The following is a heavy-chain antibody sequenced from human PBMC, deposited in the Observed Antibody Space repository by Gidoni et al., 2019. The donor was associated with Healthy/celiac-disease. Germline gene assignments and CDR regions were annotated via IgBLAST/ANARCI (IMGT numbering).Heavy chain of an antibody. D-gene: IGHD3-3*01. Sequence: EVQLLESGGGLVQPGGSLRLSCAASGFPFSSYAMRWVRQAPGKGLEWVSAISGSGGSTYYADSVKGRFTISRDNSKNTLYLQMNSLRAEDTAVYYCAKTRWVLDINFDYWGQGTLVTVSS. CDR3: AKTRWVLDINFDY. CDR2: ISGSGGST. CDR1: GFPFSSYA. V-gene: IGHV3-23*01. J-gene: IGHJ4*02.